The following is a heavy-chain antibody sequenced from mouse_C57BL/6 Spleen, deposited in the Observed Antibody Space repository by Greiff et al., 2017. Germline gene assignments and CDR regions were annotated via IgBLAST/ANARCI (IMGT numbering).Heavy chain of an antibody. CDR1: GYTFTSYW. D-gene: IGHD1-1*01. CDR2: IHPNSGST. CDR3: EPNDCGSSRGYFDV. Sequence: VQLQQPGAELVKPGASVKLSCKASGYTFTSYWMHWVKQRPGQGLEWIGMIHPNSGSTNYNEKFKSKATLTVDKSSSTAYMQLSSLTSEDSAVYYCEPNDCGSSRGYFDVWGTGTTVTVSS. V-gene: IGHV1-64*01. J-gene: IGHJ1*03.